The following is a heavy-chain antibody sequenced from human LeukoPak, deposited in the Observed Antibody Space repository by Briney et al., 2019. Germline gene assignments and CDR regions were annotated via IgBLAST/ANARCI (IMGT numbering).Heavy chain of an antibody. CDR2: IFHSGSS. D-gene: IGHD3-10*01. J-gene: IGHJ5*02. CDR3: ARELWFVNAPGSWLAT. Sequence: SETLSLTCTVSGDSISSGDYSWSWIRQPSGKGLEWIGYIFHSGSSYYNPSLRSRVTISVDRSRNQFSLRLTSVTAADTAVYYCARELWFVNAPGSWLATWGQGTLVTVPS. V-gene: IGHV4-30-2*01. CDR1: GDSISSGDYS.